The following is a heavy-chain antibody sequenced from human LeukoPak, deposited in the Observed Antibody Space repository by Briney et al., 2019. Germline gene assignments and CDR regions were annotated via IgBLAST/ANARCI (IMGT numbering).Heavy chain of an antibody. CDR3: TRGGSGIPR. CDR2: IRKKSYGGTT. Sequence: GGSLRLPCTASGFTFGDYAMSWVRQAPGKELEWVGFIRKKSYGGTTEYAASVKGRFTISRDDSKSIAYLQMNSLKTEDTAVYYCTRGGSGIPRWGQGTLVTVSS. CDR1: GFTFGDYA. J-gene: IGHJ4*02. V-gene: IGHV3-49*04. D-gene: IGHD3-10*01.